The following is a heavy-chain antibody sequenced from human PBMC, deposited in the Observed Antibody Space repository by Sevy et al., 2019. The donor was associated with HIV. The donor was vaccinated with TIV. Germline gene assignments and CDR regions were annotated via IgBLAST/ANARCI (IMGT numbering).Heavy chain of an antibody. CDR3: AREGSGYCISTSCYAGGIIDY. CDR2: ISYDGSNK. CDR1: GFTFSSYA. V-gene: IGHV3-30-3*01. J-gene: IGHJ4*02. D-gene: IGHD2-2*01. Sequence: GGSLRLSCAASGFTFSSYAMHWVRQAPGKGLEWVAVISYDGSNKYYADSVKGRFTISSDNSKNTLYLQMNSLRAEDTAVYYCAREGSGYCISTSCYAGGIIDYWGQGTLVTVSS.